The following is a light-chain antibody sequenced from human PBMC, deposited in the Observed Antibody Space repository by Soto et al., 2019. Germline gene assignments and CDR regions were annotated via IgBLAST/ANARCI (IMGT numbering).Light chain of an antibody. J-gene: IGLJ1*01. CDR2: EVS. Sequence: QSALTQPASVSGSPGQSITISCTGSSSDIGGYKYVSWYQHFPGKAPKLIIYEVSNRPSGVSNRFSGSKSGNTASLTISGLQAEDEADYYCSSYTSSSTLHYVFGTGTKLTVL. CDR3: SSYTSSSTLHYV. V-gene: IGLV2-14*01. CDR1: SSDIGGYKY.